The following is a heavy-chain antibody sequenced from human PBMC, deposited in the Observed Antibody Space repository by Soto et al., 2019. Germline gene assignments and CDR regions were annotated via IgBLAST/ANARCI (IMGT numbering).Heavy chain of an antibody. Sequence: ASVKVSCKASGYSFTSYGISWVRQAPGQGPEWMGWINPNSGGTNYAQKFQGRVTMTRDTSISTAYMELSRLRSDDTAVYYCASRPSVLGVPAVDYWGQGTLVTVSS. D-gene: IGHD2-2*01. V-gene: IGHV1-2*02. J-gene: IGHJ4*02. CDR3: ASRPSVLGVPAVDY. CDR1: GYSFTSYG. CDR2: INPNSGGT.